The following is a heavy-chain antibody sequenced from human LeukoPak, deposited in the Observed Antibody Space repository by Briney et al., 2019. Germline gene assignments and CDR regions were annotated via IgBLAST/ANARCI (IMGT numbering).Heavy chain of an antibody. Sequence: SETLSLTCTVSGDSISSYYWSWIRQPPGKGLEWIEYIYYSESTYYNPSLKSRVTTSVDTSKNQFSLKLTSVTAADTAVYYCARGLLKGQLHLGYSYYMHVWGKGTTITVSS. D-gene: IGHD2-2*01. J-gene: IGHJ6*03. CDR1: GDSISSYY. CDR3: ARGLLKGQLHLGYSYYMHV. V-gene: IGHV4-59*13. CDR2: IYYSEST.